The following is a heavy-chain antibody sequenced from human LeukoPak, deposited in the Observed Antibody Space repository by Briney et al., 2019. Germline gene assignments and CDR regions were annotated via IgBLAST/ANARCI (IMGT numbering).Heavy chain of an antibody. V-gene: IGHV5-51*01. J-gene: IGHJ3*02. CDR2: IYPGDSDT. D-gene: IGHD3-3*01. CDR1: GYNFTSYW. Sequence: PGGSLQISCKGSGYNFTSYWIGWGRPLPGKGLEGMGIIYPGDSDTRYTPSFQGHVTISAYKSISTAYLHWSSLKASDTAMYYCARHHKPYGISIFGFESAFDIWGQGTMVTVSS. CDR3: ARHHKPYGISIFGFESAFDI.